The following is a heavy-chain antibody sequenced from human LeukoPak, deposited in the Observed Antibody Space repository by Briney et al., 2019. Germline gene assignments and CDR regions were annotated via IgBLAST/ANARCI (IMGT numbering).Heavy chain of an antibody. CDR1: GGSISSYY. J-gene: IGHJ4*02. V-gene: IGHV4-59*08. CDR2: IYYSGST. Sequence: PSETLSLTCTVSGGSISSYYWSWIRQPPGKGLEWIGYIYYSGSTNYNPSLKSRVTISVDTSKNQFSLKLRSVTAADTAVYYCARRPQYGSYDYWGQGTLVTVSS. D-gene: IGHD4-17*01. CDR3: ARRPQYGSYDY.